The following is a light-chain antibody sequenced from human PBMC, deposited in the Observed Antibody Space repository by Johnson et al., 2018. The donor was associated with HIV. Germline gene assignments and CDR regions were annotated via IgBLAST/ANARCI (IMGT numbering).Light chain of an antibody. Sequence: QSVLTQPPSVSAAPGQKVTISCSGSSSNIGNNYVSWYQQLPGTAPKLLIYDTIKRPSGIPERFSGSKSGTSATLGIAGLQTGDEADYYCGTWDNSLSTGAVFGTGTKVTVL. CDR1: SSNIGNNY. V-gene: IGLV1-51*01. J-gene: IGLJ1*01. CDR2: DTI. CDR3: GTWDNSLSTGAV.